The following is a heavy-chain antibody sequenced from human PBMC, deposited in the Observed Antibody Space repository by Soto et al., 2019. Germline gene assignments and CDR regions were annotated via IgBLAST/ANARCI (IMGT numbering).Heavy chain of an antibody. CDR1: GGSSSSYY. CDR3: ARQGSDYGDMRLDY. CDR2: IYYSGST. D-gene: IGHD4-17*01. Sequence: NPSETLSLTCTVSGGSSSSYYWSWIRQPPGKGLEWIGYIYYSGSTNYNPSLKSRVTISVDTSKNQFSLKLSSVTAADTAVYYCARQGSDYGDMRLDYWGQRTLVTVSS. J-gene: IGHJ4*02. V-gene: IGHV4-59*08.